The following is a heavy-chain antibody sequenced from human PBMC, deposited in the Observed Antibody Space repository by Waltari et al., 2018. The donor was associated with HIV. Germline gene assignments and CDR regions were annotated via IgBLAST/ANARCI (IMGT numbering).Heavy chain of an antibody. D-gene: IGHD1-7*01. CDR2: IGYDGRKK. Sequence: QVQLVESGGGVVQPAKSLRLSCAASGFTFNNYGMVWVRQAPGKGLEWVEVIGYDGRKKYYGDSVKGRFTISKDNSKNTLHLQMNSLRAEDTAVYYCARVTGNTKGSWFDPWGQGTLVTVSS. J-gene: IGHJ5*02. V-gene: IGHV3-33*01. CDR1: GFTFNNYG. CDR3: ARVTGNTKGSWFDP.